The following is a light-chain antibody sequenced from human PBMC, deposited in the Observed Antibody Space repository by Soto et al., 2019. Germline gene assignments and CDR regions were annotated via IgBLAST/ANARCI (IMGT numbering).Light chain of an antibody. CDR1: ISDFVVYNY. CDR2: GVS. V-gene: IGLV2-14*01. CDR3: SSHTISSALQV. Sequence: QSALAQPASVPGSPGQSITISCTGTISDFVVYNYVSWYQQHPGKAPKLMIYGVSNRPSGVSNRFSGSKSGNTASLTISGLQADDEADYYCSSHTISSALQVFGTGTTATVL. J-gene: IGLJ1*01.